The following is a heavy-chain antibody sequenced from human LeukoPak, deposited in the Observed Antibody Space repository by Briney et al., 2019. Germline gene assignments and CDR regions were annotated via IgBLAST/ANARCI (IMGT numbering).Heavy chain of an antibody. CDR1: GSTFSSYA. CDR2: ISGSGGST. J-gene: IGHJ5*02. D-gene: IGHD3-10*01. CDR3: AKDRHYYGSGSTNWFDP. V-gene: IGHV3-23*01. Sequence: PGGSLRLSCAASGSTFSSYAMSWVRQAPGKGLEWVSAISGSGGSTYYADSVKGRFTISRDNSKNTLYLQMNSLRAEDTAVYYCAKDRHYYGSGSTNWFDPWGQGTLVTVSS.